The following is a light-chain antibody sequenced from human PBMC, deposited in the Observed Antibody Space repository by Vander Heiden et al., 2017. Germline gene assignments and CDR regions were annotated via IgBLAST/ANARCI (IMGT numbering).Light chain of an antibody. Sequence: QSALTQPASVSGSPGQSITTSCTGTSSDVGSYNLVSWYQQHPGKAPKLMIDEVSKRPSGVANRFSGSKSGNKASLTISGLQAEDEADYYCCSYAGSSTHVVFGGGTKLTVL. CDR1: SSDVGSYNL. V-gene: IGLV2-23*02. CDR3: CSYAGSSTHVV. J-gene: IGLJ2*01. CDR2: EVS.